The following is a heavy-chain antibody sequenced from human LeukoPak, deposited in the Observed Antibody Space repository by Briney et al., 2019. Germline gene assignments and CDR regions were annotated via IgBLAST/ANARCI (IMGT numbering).Heavy chain of an antibody. D-gene: IGHD4-17*01. Sequence: GGSLRLSCAASGFTFNTYTMNWVRQAPGKGLEWISYLSSGSDSIFYADSVKGRFTISRDNSKNTLYLQMNSLRAEDTAVYYCAKGDYGDYVEWFDPWGQGTLVTVSS. CDR3: AKGDYGDYVEWFDP. CDR2: LSSGSDSI. V-gene: IGHV3-48*01. J-gene: IGHJ5*02. CDR1: GFTFNTYT.